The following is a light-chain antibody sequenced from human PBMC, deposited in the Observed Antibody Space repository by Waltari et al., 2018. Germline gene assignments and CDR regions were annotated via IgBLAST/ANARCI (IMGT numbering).Light chain of an antibody. V-gene: IGKV1-5*03. CDR1: HSISSW. J-gene: IGKJ1*01. CDR3: QQYDTFSAT. CDR2: KAS. Sequence: DIQMTQSPSTLSASVGDRVAITCRASHSISSWLAWYQQKPGKAPKLLIYKASYLESGVPSRFSGSGSGTEFTLTITSLQPDDFATYYCQQYDTFSATFGPGTTVEI.